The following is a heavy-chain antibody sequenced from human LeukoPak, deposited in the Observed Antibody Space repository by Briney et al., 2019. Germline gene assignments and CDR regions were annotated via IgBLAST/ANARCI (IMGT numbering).Heavy chain of an antibody. Sequence: ASVKVSCKASGYTFTSYGISWVRQAPGQGLEWMGWINPNSGGTNYAQKFQGRVTMTRDTSISTAYMELSRLRSDDTAVYYCARVTRRDGYNYGLDYWGQGTLVTVSS. CDR3: ARVTRRDGYNYGLDY. CDR2: INPNSGGT. J-gene: IGHJ4*02. V-gene: IGHV1-2*02. D-gene: IGHD5-24*01. CDR1: GYTFTSYG.